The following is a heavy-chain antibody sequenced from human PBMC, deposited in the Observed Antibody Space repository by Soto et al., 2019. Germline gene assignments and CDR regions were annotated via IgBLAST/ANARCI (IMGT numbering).Heavy chain of an antibody. CDR2: INHSGST. V-gene: IGHV4-34*01. J-gene: IGHJ4*02. CDR1: GGSFSGYY. D-gene: IGHD3-22*01. CDR3: ARGEWLLPYYFDY. Sequence: ASETLSLTCAVYGGSFSGYYWSWIRQPPGKGLEWIGEINHSGSTNYNPSLKSRVTISVDTSKNQFSLKLSSVTAADTAVYYCARGEWLLPYYFDYWGQGTLVTVSS.